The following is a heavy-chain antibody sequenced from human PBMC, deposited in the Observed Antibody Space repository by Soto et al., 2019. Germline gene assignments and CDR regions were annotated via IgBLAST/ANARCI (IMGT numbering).Heavy chain of an antibody. J-gene: IGHJ4*01. V-gene: IGHV1-2*02. CDR1: GYRVIDFF. Sequence: GASVKVSRQASGYRVIDFFIHFVRQAPGQGLEWMGWINPYTGETNYAQKFQGRVIMTSAAAISTAYMELNSLTSDDTAVYYCTRPLRATAGTTFYYWGQGSLVTVSS. CDR2: INPYTGET. D-gene: IGHD1-1*01. CDR3: TRPLRATAGTTFYY.